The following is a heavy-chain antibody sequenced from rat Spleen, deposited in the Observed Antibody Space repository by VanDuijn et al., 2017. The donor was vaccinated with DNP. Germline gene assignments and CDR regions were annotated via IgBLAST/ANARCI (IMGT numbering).Heavy chain of an antibody. V-gene: IGHV2-41*01. Sequence: QVQLKESGPGLVQPSQTLSLTCTVAGFSLTSYNVHWVRQPPGKGLEWMGVIWNTGGTRYNSALKSRLSISKDTSKSQVFLKLNSLQTEDTATYYCARSPESSYIYFPWASWGQGTLVIVSS. CDR2: IWNTGGT. CDR3: ARSPESSYIYFPWAS. J-gene: IGHJ3*01. D-gene: IGHD1-2*01. CDR1: GFSLTSYN.